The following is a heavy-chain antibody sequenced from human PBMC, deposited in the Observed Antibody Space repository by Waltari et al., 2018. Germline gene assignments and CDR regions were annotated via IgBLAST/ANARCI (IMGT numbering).Heavy chain of an antibody. CDR3: ARDTSRYDFWSGYPGWFDP. D-gene: IGHD3-3*01. CDR2: IYYSGST. Sequence: QVQLQESGPGLVKPSETLSLTCTVSGGSISSHYWSWIRQPPGKGLDWIGYIYYSGSTNYNPSLKSRVTISVDTSKNQFSLKLSSVTAADTAVYYCARDTSRYDFWSGYPGWFDPWGQGTLVTVSS. V-gene: IGHV4-59*11. J-gene: IGHJ5*02. CDR1: GGSISSHY.